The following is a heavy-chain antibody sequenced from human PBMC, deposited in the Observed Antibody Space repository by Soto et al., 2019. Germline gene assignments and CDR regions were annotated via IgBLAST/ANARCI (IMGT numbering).Heavy chain of an antibody. D-gene: IGHD3-9*01. V-gene: IGHV1-24*01. J-gene: IGHJ1*01. CDR2: FDPEDGET. CDR3: ATTRGLLRYFDWFQH. CDR1: GYTLTEVS. Sequence: ASVKGSCKISGYTLTEVSRHWVRQTPGKGLEWMGGFDPEDGETIYAQKFQGRVTMTEDTSTDTAYMELSSLRSEDTAVYYCATTRGLLRYFDWFQHWGQGTLVTVSS.